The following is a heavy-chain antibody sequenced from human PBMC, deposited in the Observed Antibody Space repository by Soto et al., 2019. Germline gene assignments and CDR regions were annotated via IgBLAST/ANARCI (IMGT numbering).Heavy chain of an antibody. CDR3: ARGHDYNKQELDP. V-gene: IGHV4-30-2*01. J-gene: IGHJ5*02. D-gene: IGHD4-4*01. CDR1: GGSISSDGYS. Sequence: NPSETLSLTCAVSGGSISSDGYSWSWIRQPPGKGLEWIGYIYHSGSTYYNPSLKSRVTISLDRSKNQFSLKLSSVTAADTAVYYCARGHDYNKQELDPWGQGTLVTASS. CDR2: IYHSGST.